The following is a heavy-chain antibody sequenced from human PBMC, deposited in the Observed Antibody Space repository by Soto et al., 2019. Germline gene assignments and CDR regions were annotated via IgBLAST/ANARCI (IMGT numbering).Heavy chain of an antibody. CDR1: GFTFSSYA. V-gene: IGHV3-64D*06. Sequence: PGGSLRLSCSASGFTFSSYAMHWVRQAPGKGLEYVSAISSNGGSTYYADSVKGRFTISRDNSKNTLYLQMSSLRAEDTAVYYCVKNGDYGDYIFDYWGQGTLVTVSS. D-gene: IGHD4-17*01. CDR2: ISSNGGST. J-gene: IGHJ4*02. CDR3: VKNGDYGDYIFDY.